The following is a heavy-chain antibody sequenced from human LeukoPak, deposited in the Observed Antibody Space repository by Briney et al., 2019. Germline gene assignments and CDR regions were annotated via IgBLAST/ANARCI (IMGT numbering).Heavy chain of an antibody. CDR2: IYYTGGT. CDR3: ARVAPSQWLLLPNYFDY. D-gene: IGHD3-22*01. V-gene: IGHV4-59*01. Sequence: PSETLSLTCTVSGGSISSYYWSWIRQPPGKGLEWIGYIYYTGGTKYNSSLKSRVTISVDTSKNQFSLKLSSVTAADTAVYYCARVAPSQWLLLPNYFDYWGQETLVTVSS. CDR1: GGSISSYY. J-gene: IGHJ4*02.